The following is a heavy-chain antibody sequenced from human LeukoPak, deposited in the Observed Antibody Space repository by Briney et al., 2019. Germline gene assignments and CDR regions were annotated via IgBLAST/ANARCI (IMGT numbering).Heavy chain of an antibody. V-gene: IGHV3-30*03. Sequence: PGGSLRLSCAASGFTFSSYGMHWVRQAPGKGLEWVAIISDDGSNKYYADSVKGRFTISRDNSENTLYLQMNSLKPEDTALYYCARDPATVWFGEFDYWGQGTLVTVSS. D-gene: IGHD3-10*01. J-gene: IGHJ4*02. CDR2: ISDDGSNK. CDR3: ARDPATVWFGEFDY. CDR1: GFTFSSYG.